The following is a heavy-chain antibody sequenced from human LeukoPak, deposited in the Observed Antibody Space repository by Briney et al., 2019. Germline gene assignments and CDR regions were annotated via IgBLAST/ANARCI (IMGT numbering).Heavy chain of an antibody. Sequence: PGGSLRLSCAASGFTFSSYAMSWVRQAPGKGLEWVSAISGSGGSTYYADSVKGRFTVSRDNSKNTLYLQMNSLRAEDTAVYYCAKARDIVGATSDYWGQGTLVTVSS. D-gene: IGHD1-26*01. V-gene: IGHV3-23*01. J-gene: IGHJ4*02. CDR2: ISGSGGST. CDR1: GFTFSSYA. CDR3: AKARDIVGATSDY.